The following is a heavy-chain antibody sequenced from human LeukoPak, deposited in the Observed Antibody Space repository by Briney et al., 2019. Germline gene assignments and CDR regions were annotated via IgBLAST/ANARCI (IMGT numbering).Heavy chain of an antibody. D-gene: IGHD3-22*01. CDR2: INHSGST. Sequence: SETLSLTCAVYGGSFSGYYWSWIRQPPGKGLEWIGEINHSGSTNYNPSLKSRVTISVDTPKNQFSLKLSSVTAADPAVYYCPRGTYYYESRGYRPASNFDYWGQGTLVTVSS. CDR3: PRGTYYYESRGYRPASNFDY. CDR1: GGSFSGYY. V-gene: IGHV4-34*01. J-gene: IGHJ4*02.